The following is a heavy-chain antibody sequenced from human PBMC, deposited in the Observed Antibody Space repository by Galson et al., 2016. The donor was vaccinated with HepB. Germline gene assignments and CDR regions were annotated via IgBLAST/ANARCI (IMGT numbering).Heavy chain of an antibody. CDR3: ARHECQGSDCFSAYDF. V-gene: IGHV5-51*01. CDR2: VYPGNSEI. D-gene: IGHD2-21*02. J-gene: IGHJ3*01. Sequence: QSGAEVKKPGESLKISCKGSGYRFANYWIGWVRQMPGKGLESMGSVYPGNSEIRYSPSLQGQVTISAAKSITTVYLQWNSLKASDSAIYYCARHECQGSDCFSAYDFWGQGTVVTVSS. CDR1: GYRFANYW.